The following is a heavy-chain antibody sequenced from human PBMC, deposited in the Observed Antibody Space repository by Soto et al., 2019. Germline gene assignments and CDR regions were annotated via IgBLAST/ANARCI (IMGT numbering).Heavy chain of an antibody. J-gene: IGHJ4*02. CDR2: IWYDGSNK. CDR3: ARGGGSYDFWSGYYYFDY. V-gene: IGHV3-33*08. CDR1: GFTFSSYG. D-gene: IGHD3-3*01. Sequence: GGSLRLSCAASGFTFSSYGMHWVRQAPGKGLEWVAVIWYDGSNKYYADSVKGRFTISRDNSKNTLYLQMNSLRAEDTSVYYCARGGGSYDFWSGYYYFDYWGQGTLVPVSS.